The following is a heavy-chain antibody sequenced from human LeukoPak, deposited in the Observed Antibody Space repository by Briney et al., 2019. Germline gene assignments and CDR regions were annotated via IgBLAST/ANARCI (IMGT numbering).Heavy chain of an antibody. Sequence: GGSLRLSCAASGFTFSSYGVSWVRQAPGKGLEWVSAISGSGGSTYYADSVKGRFTISRDNSKNTLYLQMNSLRAEDTAVYYCAKSRDSEYYFDYWGQGTLVTVSS. CDR1: GFTFSSYG. D-gene: IGHD3-10*01. J-gene: IGHJ4*02. CDR3: AKSRDSEYYFDY. V-gene: IGHV3-23*01. CDR2: ISGSGGST.